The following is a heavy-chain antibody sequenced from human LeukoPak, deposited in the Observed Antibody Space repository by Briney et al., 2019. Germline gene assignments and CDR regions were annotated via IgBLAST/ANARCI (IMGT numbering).Heavy chain of an antibody. Sequence: GGSLRLSCAASGFTFSSYSMNWVRQAPGKGLEWVSYISSSSSYIYYADSVMGRFTISRDNAKNSLYLQMNSLRAEDTAVYYCARDENTIFGVVYEYNWFDPWGQGTLVTVSS. CDR1: GFTFSSYS. CDR2: ISSSSSYI. V-gene: IGHV3-21*01. J-gene: IGHJ5*02. CDR3: ARDENTIFGVVYEYNWFDP. D-gene: IGHD3-3*01.